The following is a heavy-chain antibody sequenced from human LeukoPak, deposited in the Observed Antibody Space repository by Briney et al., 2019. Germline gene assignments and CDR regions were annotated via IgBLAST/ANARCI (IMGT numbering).Heavy chain of an antibody. CDR3: GGYCSGGSCYALGEGYFDY. Sequence: GGSLRLSCTASGFTFGDYAMSWFRQAPGKGLEWVGFIRSKAYGGTTEYAASVKGRFTISRDDSKSIAYLQMNSLKTEDTAVYYCGGYCSGGSCYALGEGYFDYWGQGTLVTVSS. J-gene: IGHJ4*02. CDR2: IRSKAYGGTT. V-gene: IGHV3-49*03. D-gene: IGHD2-15*01. CDR1: GFTFGDYA.